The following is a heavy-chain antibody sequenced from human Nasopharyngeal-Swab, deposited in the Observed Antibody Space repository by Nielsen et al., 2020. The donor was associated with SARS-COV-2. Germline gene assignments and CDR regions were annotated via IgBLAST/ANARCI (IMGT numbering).Heavy chain of an antibody. CDR1: GFTFSSYG. J-gene: IGHJ4*02. V-gene: IGHV3-33*01. Sequence: GESMKISCAASGFTFSSYGMHWVRQAPGKGLEWVAVIWYDGSNKYYADSVKGRFTISRDNSKNTLYLQMNSLRAEDTAVYYCARDPPLVVVVAVHFDYWGQGTLVTVSS. CDR2: IWYDGSNK. D-gene: IGHD2-15*01. CDR3: ARDPPLVVVVAVHFDY.